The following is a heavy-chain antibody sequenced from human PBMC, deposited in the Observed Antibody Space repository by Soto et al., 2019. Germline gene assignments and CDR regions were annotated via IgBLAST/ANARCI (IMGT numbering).Heavy chain of an antibody. J-gene: IGHJ1*01. CDR2: LYYTGST. D-gene: IGHD2-8*01. Sequence: QLLLQESGPGLVKPSETLSLTCTVSGASITTGSYYWSWIRQPPGRGLEWIGTLYYTGSTYYNPSLKSRVTISINTSKNQLSLRLSSMTAADTATYYCASPPPLRVQTIEAEFFQQWGQGTLVTVSS. V-gene: IGHV4-39*01. CDR1: GASITTGSYY. CDR3: ASPPPLRVQTIEAEFFQQ.